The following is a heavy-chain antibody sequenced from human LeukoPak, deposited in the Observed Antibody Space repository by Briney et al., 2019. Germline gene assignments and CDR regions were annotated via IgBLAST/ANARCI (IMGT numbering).Heavy chain of an antibody. CDR2: ISSSSSYI. J-gene: IGHJ5*02. CDR3: ARGGLVEGPNWFDP. D-gene: IGHD6-19*01. CDR1: GFTFSSYS. V-gene: IGHV3-21*01. Sequence: GGSLRLSCAASGFTFSSYSMNWVRQAPGKGLEWVSSISSSSSYIYYADSVKGRFTISRDNAKNSLYLQMNSLKAEDTAVYYCARGGLVEGPNWFDPWGQGTLVTVSS.